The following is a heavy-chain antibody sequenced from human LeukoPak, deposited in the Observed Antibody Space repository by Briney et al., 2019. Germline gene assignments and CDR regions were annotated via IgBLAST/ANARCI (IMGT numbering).Heavy chain of an antibody. D-gene: IGHD4-17*01. CDR1: GFTVSSNY. CDR3: ARILSVTSFDY. CDR2: IYSGGST. Sequence: GGSLRLSCAASGFTVSSNYMSWVRQAPGKGLEWVSVIYSGGSTYYADSVKGRFTISRDNSKNTLYLQMNSLRAEDTAVYYCARILSVTSFDYWGQGTLVTVSS. V-gene: IGHV3-53*01. J-gene: IGHJ4*02.